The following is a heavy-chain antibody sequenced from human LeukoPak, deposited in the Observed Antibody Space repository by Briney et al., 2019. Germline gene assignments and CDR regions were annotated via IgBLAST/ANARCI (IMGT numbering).Heavy chain of an antibody. J-gene: IGHJ4*02. D-gene: IGHD3-22*01. V-gene: IGHV3-74*01. CDR3: ARETWEYYYDSSGYSFDY. CDR1: GFTFSSYW. Sequence: GGSLRLSCAASGFTFSSYWMHWVRQAPGKGLVWVSCINSDGSSTSYADSVKGRFTISRDNAKNTLYLQMNSLRAEDTAVYYCARETWEYYYDSSGYSFDYWGQGTLVTVSS. CDR2: INSDGSST.